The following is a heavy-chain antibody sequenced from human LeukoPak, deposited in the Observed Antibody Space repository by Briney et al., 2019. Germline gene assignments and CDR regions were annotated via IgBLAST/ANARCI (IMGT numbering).Heavy chain of an antibody. Sequence: SETLSLTCSVSDDSISRSSYYWGWIRQPPGKGLEWIGTFYYSGFTYYNPSLKNRVTISVDTSKNQFSLKLSSVTAEDTAVYYCARLMVGTTHPDYWGQGTLVTVSS. D-gene: IGHD1-26*01. J-gene: IGHJ4*02. CDR3: ARLMVGTTHPDY. CDR1: DDSISRSSYY. CDR2: FYYSGFT. V-gene: IGHV4-39*01.